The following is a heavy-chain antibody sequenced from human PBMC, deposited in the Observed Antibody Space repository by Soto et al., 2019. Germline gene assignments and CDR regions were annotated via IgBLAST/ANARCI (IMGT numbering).Heavy chain of an antibody. CDR2: IWYDGSNK. D-gene: IGHD6-19*01. Sequence: QVQLVESGGGVVQPGRSLRLSCAASGFTFSSYGIHWARQAPGKGLEWVAVIWYDGSNKYYADSVKGRFTISRDNSKNTLYLQMNSLRAEDTAVYYCARDRYSSGWYDLDYWGQGTLVTVSS. J-gene: IGHJ4*02. V-gene: IGHV3-33*01. CDR1: GFTFSSYG. CDR3: ARDRYSSGWYDLDY.